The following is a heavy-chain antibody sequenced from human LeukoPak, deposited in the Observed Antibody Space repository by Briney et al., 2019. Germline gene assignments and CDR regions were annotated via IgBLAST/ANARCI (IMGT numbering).Heavy chain of an antibody. CDR3: ARGIRSDFWSGYHLCYMDV. CDR1: GFTFSSYS. CDR2: ISSSSSYI. V-gene: IGHV3-21*01. Sequence: GGSLRLSCAASGFTFSSYSMNWVRQAPGKGLEWVSSISSSSSYIYYADSVKGRFTISRDNAKNSLYLQMNSLRAEDTAVYYCARGIRSDFWSGYHLCYMDVWGKGTTVTVSS. D-gene: IGHD3-3*01. J-gene: IGHJ6*03.